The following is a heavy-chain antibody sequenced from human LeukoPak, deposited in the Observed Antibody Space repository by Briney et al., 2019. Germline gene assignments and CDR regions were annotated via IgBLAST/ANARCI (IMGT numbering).Heavy chain of an antibody. Sequence: GGSLRLSCAASGFTFSSYGMSWVRQAPGKGLEWVSAISGSGGSTYYADSVKGRFTISRDNSKNTLYLQMNSLRAEDTAVYYCAKETHGRQLGGGAFDYWGQGTLVTVSS. D-gene: IGHD3-16*01. CDR1: GFTFSSYG. CDR3: AKETHGRQLGGGAFDY. J-gene: IGHJ4*02. V-gene: IGHV3-23*01. CDR2: ISGSGGST.